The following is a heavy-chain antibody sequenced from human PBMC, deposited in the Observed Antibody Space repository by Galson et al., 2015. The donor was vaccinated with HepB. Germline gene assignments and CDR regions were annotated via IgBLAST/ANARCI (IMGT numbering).Heavy chain of an antibody. D-gene: IGHD3-10*01. CDR2: INSGDIT. CDR3: VKSGV. V-gene: IGHV3-66*01. J-gene: IGHJ4*02. Sequence: SLRLSCAAAGFTVRGTSMNWARQAPGRGLEWVSNINSGDITNYADSVNGRFFMSRDNSKNTLYLQMNSLRDDDTAVYYCVKSGVWGQGTLVTVSS. CDR1: GFTVRGTS.